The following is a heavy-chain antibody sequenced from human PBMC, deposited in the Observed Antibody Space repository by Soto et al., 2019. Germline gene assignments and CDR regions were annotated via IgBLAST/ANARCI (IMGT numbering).Heavy chain of an antibody. D-gene: IGHD2-15*01. V-gene: IGHV3-23*01. J-gene: IGHJ4*02. CDR3: ATKDIVVVVAATRIDY. Sequence: EVQLLESGGGLVQPGGSLRLCCAASGFTFSSYAMSWVRQAPGKGLEWVSAISGSGGSTYYADSVKGRFTISRDNSKNTLYLQMNSLRAEDTAVYYCATKDIVVVVAATRIDYWGQGTLVTVSS. CDR1: GFTFSSYA. CDR2: ISGSGGST.